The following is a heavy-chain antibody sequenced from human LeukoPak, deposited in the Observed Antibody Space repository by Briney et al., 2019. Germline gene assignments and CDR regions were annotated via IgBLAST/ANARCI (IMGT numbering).Heavy chain of an antibody. CDR1: GFTFDDYA. V-gene: IGHV3-9*01. CDR3: AKEAGLTDPAYGDYTYYFDY. D-gene: IGHD4-17*01. J-gene: IGHJ4*02. Sequence: PGRSLRLSCAASGFTFDDYAMHWVRQARGKGLEWVSGISWNSGSIGYADSVKGRFTTSRDNAKNSLYLQMNSLRAEDTALYYCAKEAGLTDPAYGDYTYYFDYWGQGTLVTVSS. CDR2: ISWNSGSI.